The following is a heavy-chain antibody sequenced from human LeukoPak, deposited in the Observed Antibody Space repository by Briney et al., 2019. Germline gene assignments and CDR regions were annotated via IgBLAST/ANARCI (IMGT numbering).Heavy chain of an antibody. CDR3: ARVGIADAFDI. CDR1: GGSISSYY. D-gene: IGHD6-13*01. Sequence: SETLSLTCTVSGGSISSYYWSWIRQPPGKGLEWIGYICYSGSTNYNPSLKSRVTISVDTSKNQFSLKLSSVTAADTAVYYCARVGIADAFDIWGQGTMVTVSS. CDR2: ICYSGST. V-gene: IGHV4-59*01. J-gene: IGHJ3*02.